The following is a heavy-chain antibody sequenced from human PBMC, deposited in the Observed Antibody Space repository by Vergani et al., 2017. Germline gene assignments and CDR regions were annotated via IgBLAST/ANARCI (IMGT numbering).Heavy chain of an antibody. D-gene: IGHD3-22*01. CDR1: GYSFTNYW. V-gene: IGHV5-51*01. Sequence: EVQLVQSGAEVKKPGESLKISCQISGYSFTNYWIGWVRQMPGIGLEWMGIIHPADSATRYSPSFQGQVTISVDKSISTAYLQRSSLRASDSAMYYCARLYGRDSSGSKYFDYWGQGTLVTVSS. CDR2: IHPADSAT. J-gene: IGHJ4*02. CDR3: ARLYGRDSSGSKYFDY.